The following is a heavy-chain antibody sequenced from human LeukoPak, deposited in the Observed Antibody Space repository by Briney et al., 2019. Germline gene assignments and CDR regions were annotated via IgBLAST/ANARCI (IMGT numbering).Heavy chain of an antibody. CDR3: ARDRALTTPFDY. CDR2: ISSSSNYI. D-gene: IGHD1-1*01. CDR1: GFTFSSYW. Sequence: GGSLRLSCTASGFTFSSYWMHWVRQAPGKGLEWVSRISSSSNYIDHADSVKGRFTISRDNANNSLYLQMNSLRAEDTAVYYCARDRALTTPFDYWGQGTLVTVSS. J-gene: IGHJ4*02. V-gene: IGHV3-21*01.